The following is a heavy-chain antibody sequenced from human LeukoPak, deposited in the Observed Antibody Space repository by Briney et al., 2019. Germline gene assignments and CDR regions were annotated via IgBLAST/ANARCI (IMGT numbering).Heavy chain of an antibody. CDR2: ISAYSGNT. V-gene: IGHV1-18*01. CDR1: GYTFTSYG. Sequence: ASVKVSCKASGYTFTSYGISWVRQAPGQGLEWMGWISAYSGNTNYAQKLQGRVTMTRDTSTSTVYMELSSLTSEDTAVYYCARVSDYGDYDVWGQGTTVTVSS. J-gene: IGHJ6*02. D-gene: IGHD4-17*01. CDR3: ARVSDYGDYDV.